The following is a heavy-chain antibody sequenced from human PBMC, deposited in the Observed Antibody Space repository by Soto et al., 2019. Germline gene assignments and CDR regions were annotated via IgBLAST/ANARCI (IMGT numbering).Heavy chain of an antibody. CDR1: GFTFSSYS. J-gene: IGHJ6*02. Sequence: GGSLRLSCAASGFTFSSYSMNWVRQAPGKGLEWVSSISSSSSYIYYADSVKGRFTISRDNAKNSLYPQMNSLRAEDTAVYYCARSLVVPAAPYYYYGMDVWGQGTTVTVSS. CDR3: ARSLVVPAAPYYYYGMDV. V-gene: IGHV3-21*01. CDR2: ISSSSSYI. D-gene: IGHD2-2*01.